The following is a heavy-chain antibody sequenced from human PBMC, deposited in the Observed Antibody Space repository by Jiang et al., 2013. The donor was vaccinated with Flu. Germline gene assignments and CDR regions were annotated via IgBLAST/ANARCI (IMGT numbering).Heavy chain of an antibody. Sequence: SWVRQAPGQGLEWMGRIIPILGIANYAQKFQGRVTITADISTSTAYMELSSLRSEDTAVYYCARVDPASGSYPYYYYGMDVWGQGTTVTVSS. V-gene: IGHV1-69*04. CDR2: IIPILGIA. CDR3: ARVDPASGSYPYYYYGMDV. D-gene: IGHD3-10*01. J-gene: IGHJ6*02.